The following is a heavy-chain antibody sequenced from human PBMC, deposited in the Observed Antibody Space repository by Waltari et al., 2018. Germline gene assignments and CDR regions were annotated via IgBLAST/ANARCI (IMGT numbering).Heavy chain of an antibody. CDR1: GHSVPSNNVA. CDR2: TYYTSKWNN. J-gene: IGHJ3*02. CDR3: ARGRHSAFDI. V-gene: IGHV6-1*01. Sequence: QVQLQQSGPGLVRPSQTLSPTCAISGHSVPSNNVAWNWIRPAPSRGPQWLGRTYYTSKWNNDYAVSVQGRITINRDTSKNQFSLQLNSLTPGDTAVYYCARGRHSAFDIWGQGTLVTVSS.